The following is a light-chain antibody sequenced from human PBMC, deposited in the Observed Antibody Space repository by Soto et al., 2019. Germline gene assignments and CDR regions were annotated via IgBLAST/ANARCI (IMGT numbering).Light chain of an antibody. CDR1: TSNIGNNP. J-gene: IGLJ1*01. Sequence: QSVLTQSPSVSGTPGQRVTMSCSGSTSNIGNNPVNWYQQSPGTAPKLLMYDNDQRPSGVADRFSGSKSGTSTSLAISGLQSEDETENYGATWDDTVSGYVFGTGTKVTVL. CDR3: ATWDDTVSGYV. V-gene: IGLV1-44*01. CDR2: DND.